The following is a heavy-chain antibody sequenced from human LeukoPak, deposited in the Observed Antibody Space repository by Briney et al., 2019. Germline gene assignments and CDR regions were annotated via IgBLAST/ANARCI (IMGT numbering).Heavy chain of an antibody. D-gene: IGHD3-22*01. J-gene: IGHJ3*02. CDR1: GGSISSYY. V-gene: IGHV4-4*07. CDR3: ARVVPQSYDSSGYYLSDAFDI. CDR2: IYTSGST. Sequence: SETLSLTCTVSGGSISSYYWSWIRQPAGKRLEWIGRIYTSGSTNYNPSLKSRVTMSVDTSKNQFSLKLSSVTAADTAVYYCARVVPQSYDSSGYYLSDAFDIWGQGTMVTVSS.